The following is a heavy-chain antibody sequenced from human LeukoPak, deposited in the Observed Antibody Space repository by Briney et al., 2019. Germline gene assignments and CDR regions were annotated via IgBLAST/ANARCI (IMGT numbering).Heavy chain of an antibody. J-gene: IGHJ4*02. V-gene: IGHV3-43*02. CDR1: GFTLDDYA. D-gene: IGHD6-13*01. CDR3: AKEYPYSRDGFAY. Sequence: PGGSLRLSCAASGFTLDDYAMHWVRQAPGKGLECVSLISGDGGSTYYADSVKGRFTISRDNSKNSLYLQMNSLRTEDTALYYCAKEYPYSRDGFAYWGQGTLVTVSS. CDR2: ISGDGGST.